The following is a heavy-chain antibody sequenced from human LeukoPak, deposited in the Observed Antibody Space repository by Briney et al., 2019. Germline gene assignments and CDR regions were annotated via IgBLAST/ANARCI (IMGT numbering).Heavy chain of an antibody. D-gene: IGHD5-12*01. CDR1: GFTFDDYA. CDR2: ISWNSGSI. J-gene: IGHJ4*02. CDR3: ARVSATIPSDY. Sequence: PGRSLRLSCAASGFTFDDYAMHWVRQAPGKGLEWVSGISWNSGSIGYADSVTGRFTISRDNAKNSLYLQMNSLRAEDTAVYYCARVSATIPSDYWGQGTLVTVSS. V-gene: IGHV3-9*01.